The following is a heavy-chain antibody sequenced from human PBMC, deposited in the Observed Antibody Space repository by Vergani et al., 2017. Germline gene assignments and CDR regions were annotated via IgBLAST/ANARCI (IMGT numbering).Heavy chain of an antibody. CDR2: IKSDGRT. CDR1: GFTFSSFA. CDR3: TRSECSGTTCYGHYFDL. Sequence: EVQLLESGGGLVQPGGSLRLSCAASGFTFSSFAMRWVRQAPGKGLEWVSVIKSDGRTSYAESVRGRFTISRDTSRNAVYLQMNILRVEDTGVYYCTRSECSGTTCYGHYFDLWGHGILVTVSS. V-gene: IGHV3-66*02. J-gene: IGHJ4*01. D-gene: IGHD2-15*01.